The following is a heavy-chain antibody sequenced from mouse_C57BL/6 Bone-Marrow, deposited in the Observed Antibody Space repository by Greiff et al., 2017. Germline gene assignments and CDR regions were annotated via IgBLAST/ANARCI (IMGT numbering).Heavy chain of an antibody. Sequence: QVQLQQSGAELMKPGASVKLSCKATGYTFTGYWIEWVKQRPGHGLEWIGEILPGSGSTNSNEKFKGKATFTADTSSNTAYMQLSSLTTEDSAIYYGARRLGRYGIPVDYWGQGTTLTVSS. V-gene: IGHV1-9*01. CDR1: GYTFTGYW. CDR3: ARRLGRYGIPVDY. J-gene: IGHJ2*01. CDR2: ILPGSGST. D-gene: IGHD2-1*01.